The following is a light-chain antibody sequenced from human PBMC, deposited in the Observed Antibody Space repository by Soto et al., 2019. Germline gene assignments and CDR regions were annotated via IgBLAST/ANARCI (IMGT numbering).Light chain of an antibody. CDR3: HQRSNCPRT. V-gene: IGKV3-11*01. Sequence: EIVLTQSPATLSLSPGERATLSCRASQSVSSYLAWYQQKPGQAPRLLIYDASNRATGISARFSGSGSGTDFTLTISSLEPEDFAVYYCHQRSNCPRTLGQVTKVDIK. CDR2: DAS. J-gene: IGKJ1*01. CDR1: QSVSSY.